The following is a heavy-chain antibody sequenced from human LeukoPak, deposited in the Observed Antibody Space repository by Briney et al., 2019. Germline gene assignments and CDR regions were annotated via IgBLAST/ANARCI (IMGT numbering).Heavy chain of an antibody. CDR1: GYTFTGYY. CDR2: INPNSGGT. Sequence: ASVKVSCKASGYTFTGYYMHWVRQAPGQGLEWMGWINPNSGGTNYAQKFQGRVTMTRDTSISTAYMELSRLRSDDTAVYYCARDPGGSYEMDVWGKGTTVTVSS. J-gene: IGHJ6*03. D-gene: IGHD1-26*01. V-gene: IGHV1-2*02. CDR3: ARDPGGSYEMDV.